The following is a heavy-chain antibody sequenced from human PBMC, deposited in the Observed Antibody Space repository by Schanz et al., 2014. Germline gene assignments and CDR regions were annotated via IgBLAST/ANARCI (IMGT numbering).Heavy chain of an antibody. D-gene: IGHD5-18*01. CDR2: IKTKTDGGTT. V-gene: IGHV3-15*01. CDR3: TTGGRRGYSHYFYGMDV. J-gene: IGHJ6*02. Sequence: VQLVESGGGVVQPGRSLRLSCAASGFSISNAWMSWVRQAPGKGLEWVGRIKTKTDGGTTDYAAPVKGRFTISRDDSTNTLYLQMNSLKTEDTAVYYCTTGGRRGYSHYFYGMDVWGQGTTVTVSS. CDR1: GFSISNAW.